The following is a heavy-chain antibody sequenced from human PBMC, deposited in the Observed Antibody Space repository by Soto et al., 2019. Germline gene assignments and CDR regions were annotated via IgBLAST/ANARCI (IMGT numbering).Heavy chain of an antibody. Sequence: QVHLVESGGGVVQPGRSLRLSCAASGFTFSNHGMHWVRQAPGKGLEWVAVISFDGSNKEYAYSVKGRFTISRDNSKNTRYLQMNSLRAEDTDMYYYPKENYWEWPNVIDYWGQGTLVTVYS. V-gene: IGHV3-30*18. CDR3: PKENYWEWPNVIDY. CDR2: ISFDGSNK. CDR1: GFTFSNHG. D-gene: IGHD3-3*01. J-gene: IGHJ4*02.